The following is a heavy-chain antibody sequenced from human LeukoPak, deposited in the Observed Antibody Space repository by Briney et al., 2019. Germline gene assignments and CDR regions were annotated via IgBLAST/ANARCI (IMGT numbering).Heavy chain of an antibody. CDR3: ARCQEYQLHYYYYYYMDV. J-gene: IGHJ6*03. CDR1: GFTFSSYW. CDR2: IKQDGSEK. D-gene: IGHD2-2*01. V-gene: IGHV3-7*01. Sequence: GGSLRLSCAASGFTFSSYWMSWVRQAPGKGLEWVANIKQDGSEKYYVDSVKGRFTISRDNAKNSLYLQMNSLRAEDTAVYYCARCQEYQLHYYYYYYMDVWGKGTTVTVSS.